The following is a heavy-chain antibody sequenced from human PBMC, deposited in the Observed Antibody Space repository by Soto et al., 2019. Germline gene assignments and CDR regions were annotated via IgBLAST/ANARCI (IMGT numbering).Heavy chain of an antibody. CDR2: INYSGST. J-gene: IGHJ5*02. CDR1: GGSVSSGSYY. V-gene: IGHV4-61*01. CDR3: ARGMYCSGGSCYSHWLDP. Sequence: ETLSLTCTVSGGSVSSGSYYWSWIRQPPGKGLEWMGYINYSGSTNYNPSLKSRVTISVDTSKNQFSLKLSSVTAADTAVYYCARGMYCSGGSCYSHWLDPWGQGTLVTVSS. D-gene: IGHD2-15*01.